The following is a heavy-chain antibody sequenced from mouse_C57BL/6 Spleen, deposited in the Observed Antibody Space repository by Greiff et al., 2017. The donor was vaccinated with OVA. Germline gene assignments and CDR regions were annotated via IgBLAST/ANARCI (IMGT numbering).Heavy chain of an antibody. J-gene: IGHJ4*01. CDR3: ARPHGSSYDYAMDY. V-gene: IGHV5-17*01. Sequence: EVQRVESGGGLVKPGGSLKLSCAASGFTFSDYGMHWVRQAPEKGLEWVAYISSGSSTIYYADTVKGRFTISRDNAKNTLFLQMTSLRSEDTAMYYCARPHGSSYDYAMDYWGQGTSVTVSS. CDR1: GFTFSDYG. CDR2: ISSGSSTI. D-gene: IGHD1-1*01.